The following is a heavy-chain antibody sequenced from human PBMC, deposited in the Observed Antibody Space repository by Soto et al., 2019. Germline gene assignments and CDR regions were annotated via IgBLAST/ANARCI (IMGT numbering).Heavy chain of an antibody. J-gene: IGHJ6*02. Sequence: ASVKVSCKASGYTFTSYAMHWVRQAPGQRLEWMGWINAGNGNTKYSQKFQGRVTITRDTSASTAYMELSSLRSEDTAVYYCARASVLVPVVIEYYYYCMLFWGQAITVSGSS. V-gene: IGHV1-3*01. CDR2: INAGNGNT. CDR1: GYTFTSYA. D-gene: IGHD2-2*02. CDR3: ARASVLVPVVIEYYYYCMLF.